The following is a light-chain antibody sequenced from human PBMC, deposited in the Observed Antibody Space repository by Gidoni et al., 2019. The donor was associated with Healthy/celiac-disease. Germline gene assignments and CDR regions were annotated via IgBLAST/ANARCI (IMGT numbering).Light chain of an antibody. CDR1: QRVSSY. CDR2: DAS. V-gene: IGKV3-11*01. J-gene: IGKJ5*01. Sequence: EIVLTQSPATLSLSPGERATLSCRASQRVSSYLAWYQQKPGQAPRLLIYDASNRATGIPARCSGSGSGTDFTLTISSREPEDFAVYYCQQRSNWPRNTFGQGTRLEIK. CDR3: QQRSNWPRNT.